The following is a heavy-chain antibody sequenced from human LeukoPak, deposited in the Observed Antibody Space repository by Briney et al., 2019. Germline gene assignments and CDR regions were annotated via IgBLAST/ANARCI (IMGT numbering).Heavy chain of an antibody. Sequence: GGSLRLSCAASGFTFSSYSMNWVRQAPGKGLEWVSSISSSSSYIYYADSVKGRFTISRDNAKNSLYLQMNSLRAEDTAVYYCARVFNRRGANRDAFDIWGQGTMVTVSS. CDR1: GFTFSSYS. V-gene: IGHV3-21*01. CDR2: ISSSSSYI. J-gene: IGHJ3*02. D-gene: IGHD3-10*01. CDR3: ARVFNRRGANRDAFDI.